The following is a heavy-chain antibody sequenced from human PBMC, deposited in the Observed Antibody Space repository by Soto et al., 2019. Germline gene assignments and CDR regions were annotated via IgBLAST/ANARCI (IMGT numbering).Heavy chain of an antibody. CDR1: GYSFTSYW. D-gene: IGHD3-10*01. CDR2: IYPGDSDT. J-gene: IGHJ6*02. V-gene: IGHV5-51*01. Sequence: PGESLKISCKGSGYSFTSYWIGWVRQMPGKGLEWMGIIYPGDSDTRYSPSFQGQVTISADKSISTAYLQWSSLKASDTAMYYCAGGGVRGVITRTRAYYGTDGWGQGPTVTLSS. CDR3: AGGGVRGVITRTRAYYGTDG.